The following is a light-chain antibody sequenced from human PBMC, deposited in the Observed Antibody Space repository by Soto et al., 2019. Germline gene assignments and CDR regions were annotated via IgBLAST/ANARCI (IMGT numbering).Light chain of an antibody. CDR3: AAWDDSLNGLA. Sequence: QSVLTQPPSASGTPGQRVTISCSGSSSNIGRNTVTWYQQLPGTAPKLLIYSNNQRPAGVPDRFSGSKSGTSASLAISGLQAEDEADYYCAAWDDSLNGLAFGGGTKLTVL. CDR2: SNN. J-gene: IGLJ2*01. V-gene: IGLV1-44*01. CDR1: SSNIGRNT.